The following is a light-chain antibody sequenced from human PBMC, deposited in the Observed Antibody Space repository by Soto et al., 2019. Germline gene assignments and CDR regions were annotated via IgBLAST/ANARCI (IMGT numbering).Light chain of an antibody. CDR1: SSNIGRNI. CDR3: ASWDDTQDGDWV. CDR2: KNN. J-gene: IGLJ3*02. Sequence: QSALIQPPSASGTPGQRVTISCSGSSSNIGRNIVNWYQQLPGTAPKLLIYKNNERPSGVPDRFSGSKSGTSASLAISGLQSEDEVDYYCASWDDTQDGDWVFGGGTKLTVL. V-gene: IGLV1-44*01.